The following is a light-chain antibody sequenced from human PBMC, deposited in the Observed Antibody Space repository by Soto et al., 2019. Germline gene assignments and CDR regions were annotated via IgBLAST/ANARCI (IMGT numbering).Light chain of an antibody. CDR1: HDISKY. CDR3: LQYENAALT. V-gene: IGKV1-33*01. CDR2: DAS. Sequence: DIQMTQSPSSLSASVGDRVTITCQASHDISKYFSWFQQRPGKAPKILIYDASKLETGVPSRFSGSGSGTDFSFNISSLEPEDIATYYCLQYENAALTFGGGTKVEIK. J-gene: IGKJ4*01.